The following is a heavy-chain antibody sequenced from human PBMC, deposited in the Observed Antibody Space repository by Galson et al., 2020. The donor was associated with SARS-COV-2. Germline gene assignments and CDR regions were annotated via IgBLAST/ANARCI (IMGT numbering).Heavy chain of an antibody. V-gene: IGHV3-NL1*01. CDR1: GFTFSSYG. CDR2: IHADGTT. Sequence: GGSLRLSCIASGFTFSSYGMHWVRQAPREGLEWVSVIHADGTTFHADSVKGRFTISRDYSKNTLYLQMNSLRVDDTAVYYCAKNYYDYYGVDVWGQGTTVVVAS. J-gene: IGHJ6*02. CDR3: AKNYYDYYGVDV.